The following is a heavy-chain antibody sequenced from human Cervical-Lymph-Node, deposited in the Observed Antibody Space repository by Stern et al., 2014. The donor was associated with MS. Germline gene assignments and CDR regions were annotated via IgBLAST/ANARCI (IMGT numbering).Heavy chain of an antibody. CDR2: IYHSGST. V-gene: IGHV4-4*02. CDR3: ARDPFLEWLDD. Sequence: VQLVESGPGLVKPSGTLSLTCAVSGASISSGNWWTWVRQPPGKALEWIGEIYHSGSTNYNPSFKSRVSMSLDKSKNHISLKLTSVTAADTAVYYCARDPFLEWLDDWGQGTTVTVSS. D-gene: IGHD3-3*02. J-gene: IGHJ6*02. CDR1: GASISSGNW.